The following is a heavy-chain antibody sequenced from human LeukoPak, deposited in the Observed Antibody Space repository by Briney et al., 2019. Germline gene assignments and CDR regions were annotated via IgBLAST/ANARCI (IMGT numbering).Heavy chain of an antibody. V-gene: IGHV1-18*01. CDR2: ISAYNGNT. J-gene: IGHJ5*02. D-gene: IGHD3-9*01. CDR3: VKDWHILTGRNCFDP. CDR1: GYTFTSYG. Sequence: GASVKVSCKASGYTFTSYGISWVRQTPGQGLEWMGWISAYNGNTNYAQKLQGRVTMTTDTSTSTAYMELRSLRFDDTAIYYCVKDWHILTGRNCFDPWGQGTLVTVSP.